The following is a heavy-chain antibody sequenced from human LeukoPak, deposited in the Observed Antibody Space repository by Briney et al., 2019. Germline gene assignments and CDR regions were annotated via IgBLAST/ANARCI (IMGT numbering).Heavy chain of an antibody. V-gene: IGHV4-59*01. J-gene: IGHJ4*02. Sequence: SQTLSLTCTVSGGSISSYYWSWIRQPPGKGLEWIGYIYYSGSTNYNPSLKSRVTISVDTSKNQFSLKLSSVTAADTAVYYCARRSGSYWGAFDYWGQGTLVTVSS. CDR1: GGSISSYY. CDR3: ARRSGSYWGAFDY. D-gene: IGHD1-26*01. CDR2: IYYSGST.